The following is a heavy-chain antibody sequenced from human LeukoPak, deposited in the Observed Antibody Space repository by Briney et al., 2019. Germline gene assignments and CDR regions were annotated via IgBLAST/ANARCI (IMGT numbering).Heavy chain of an antibody. CDR1: GFTVSSNY. CDR3: ARRPGGTTYYYGMDV. Sequence: GGSLRLSCAASGFTVSSNYMSWVRQAPGKGLEWVSVIYSGGSPYYADSVKGRFTISRDNSKNTLYLQMNSLRAEDTAVYYCARRPGGTTYYYGMDVWGQGTTVTVSS. D-gene: IGHD1-7*01. J-gene: IGHJ6*02. CDR2: IYSGGSP. V-gene: IGHV3-66*01.